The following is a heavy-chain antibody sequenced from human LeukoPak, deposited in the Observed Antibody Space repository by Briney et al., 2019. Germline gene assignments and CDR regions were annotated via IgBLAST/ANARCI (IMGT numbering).Heavy chain of an antibody. CDR1: GFTFNNYN. V-gene: IGHV3-21*01. J-gene: IGHJ6*03. CDR2: ITTSGTYI. D-gene: IGHD1-26*01. Sequence: GGSLRLSCATSGFTFNNYNMNWVRQAPGRALEWVSSITTSGTYIFYADSVRGRFTISRDNAKNSLYLQMNSLGPEDTAVYYCARDPYSGNYGNYYYYYMDVWGKGTTVTISS. CDR3: ARDPYSGNYGNYYYYYMDV.